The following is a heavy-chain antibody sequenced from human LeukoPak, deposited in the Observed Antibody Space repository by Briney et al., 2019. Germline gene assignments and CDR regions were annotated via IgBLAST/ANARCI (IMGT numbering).Heavy chain of an antibody. J-gene: IGHJ4*02. D-gene: IGHD3-3*01. CDR2: VRHGGNNK. V-gene: IGHV3-30*02. CDR1: GHTFRHYD. CDR3: AKDPGRDFWSYLHS. Sequence: PGGPLTLSCTASGHTFRHYDLHWFRQAPGKGLEWVAHVRHGGNNKYYVDSEKRLFNISRDNYKHTLYLHMNSQRVEDTVVYFCAKDPGRDFWSYLHSWGQGTLVSVPS.